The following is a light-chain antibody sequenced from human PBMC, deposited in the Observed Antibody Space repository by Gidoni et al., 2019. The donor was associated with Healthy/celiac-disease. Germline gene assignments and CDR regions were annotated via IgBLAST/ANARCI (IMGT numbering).Light chain of an antibody. J-gene: IGKJ1*01. CDR1: QSLLHSNGYNY. CDR2: LGS. Sequence: DIVMTQSLLSLPVTPGEPDSISCRSSQSLLHSNGYNYLDWYLQKPGQSPLLLIYLGSNRASGVPGMFSSGGSGTDFTLKISRVEAEYVGVYYCMQALQTRTFGQGTKVEIK. V-gene: IGKV2-28*01. CDR3: MQALQTRT.